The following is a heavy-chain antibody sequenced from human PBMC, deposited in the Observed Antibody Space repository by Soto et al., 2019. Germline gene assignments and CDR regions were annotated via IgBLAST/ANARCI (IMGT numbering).Heavy chain of an antibody. D-gene: IGHD4-17*01. V-gene: IGHV3-33*01. CDR3: DRDSGGDYHNYYMDV. CDR2: IWYDGSDK. J-gene: IGHJ6*03. CDR1: GFTFSNYA. Sequence: QMQLVESGGGVVQPGTSLRLSCAASGFTFSNYAMHWVRQAPGKGLEWVTIIWYDGSDKNYGDSVKGRFTISRDNSKNKMYLQMTRLRAEDTAGYYYDRDSGGDYHNYYMDVWGKGTKVTVSS.